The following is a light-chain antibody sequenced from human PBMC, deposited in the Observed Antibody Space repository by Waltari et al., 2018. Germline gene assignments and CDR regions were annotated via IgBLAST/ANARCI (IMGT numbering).Light chain of an antibody. CDR2: EAT. J-gene: IGLJ3*02. Sequence: QPALSQPVSVSGSPGHSITISCSGARSDVGGFNSVSWYQQNPGKAPKLLIFEATKRPAGVSIRFSGSTSDNTASLTISGLQAEDEADYYCSSYASSNFLVFGGGTKVTVL. CDR1: RSDVGGFNS. CDR3: SSYASSNFLV. V-gene: IGLV2-14*01.